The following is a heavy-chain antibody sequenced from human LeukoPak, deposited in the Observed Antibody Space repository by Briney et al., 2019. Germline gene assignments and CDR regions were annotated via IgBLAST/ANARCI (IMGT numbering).Heavy chain of an antibody. CDR3: ASRDDYTGPDDY. J-gene: IGHJ4*02. CDR1: GYSISSGYY. Sequence: SETLSLTCTVSGYSISSGYYWGWIRQPPGKGLEWIGSIYYSGSTYYNPSLKSRVTISVDTSKNQFSLKLSSVTAADTAVYYCASRDDYTGPDDYWGQGTLVTVSS. V-gene: IGHV4-38-2*02. CDR2: IYYSGST. D-gene: IGHD4-11*01.